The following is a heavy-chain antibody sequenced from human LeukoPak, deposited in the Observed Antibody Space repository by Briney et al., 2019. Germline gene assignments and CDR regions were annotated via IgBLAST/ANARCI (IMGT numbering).Heavy chain of an antibody. Sequence: GGSLRLSCAVSGFTLTNHGVSWVRQAPGKGLEWVSIISGTGGKYYGDSVKGRFVLSRDNTKNTVYMQMSSLRAEDTATYYCAKDYCRDGNCPFPFLDSWGQGTQVTVSS. CDR2: ISGTGGK. CDR3: AKDYCRDGNCPFPFLDS. CDR1: GFTLTNHG. J-gene: IGHJ4*02. D-gene: IGHD2-15*01. V-gene: IGHV3-23*01.